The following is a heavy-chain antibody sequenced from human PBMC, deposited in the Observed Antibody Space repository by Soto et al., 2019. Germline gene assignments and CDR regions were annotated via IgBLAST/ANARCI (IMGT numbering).Heavy chain of an antibody. J-gene: IGHJ4*02. D-gene: IGHD2-2*01. CDR3: ARVDYCSTTICGNFNY. V-gene: IGHV3-23*01. CDR2: ISGGATT. CDR1: GFTFSSYA. Sequence: PGGSLRLSCAASGFTFSSYAFTWVRQAPGKGLEWVSTISGGATTNYADSVKGRFTFSRDNSKSTLHLQMNSLRAEDTAMYFCARVDYCSTTICGNFNYWGQGTLVTVSS.